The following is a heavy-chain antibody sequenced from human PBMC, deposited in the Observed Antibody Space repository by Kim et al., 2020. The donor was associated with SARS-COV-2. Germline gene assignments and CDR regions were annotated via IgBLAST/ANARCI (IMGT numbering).Heavy chain of an antibody. CDR1: GGSISSSSYY. D-gene: IGHD2-21*02. CDR2: IYYSGST. J-gene: IGHJ4*02. CDR3: AAGSGSLHTIDY. V-gene: IGHV4-39*01. Sequence: SETLSLTCTVSGGSISSSSYYWGWIRQPPGKGLEWIGSIYYSGSTYYNPSLKSRVTISVDTSKNQFSLKLSSVTAADTAVYYCAAGSGSLHTIDYWGQGTLVTVSS.